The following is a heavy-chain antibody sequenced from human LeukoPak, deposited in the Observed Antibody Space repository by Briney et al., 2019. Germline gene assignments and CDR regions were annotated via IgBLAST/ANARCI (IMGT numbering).Heavy chain of an antibody. CDR3: AKSGNRSLYPHYYKDV. J-gene: IGHJ6*03. CDR2: IYSGGST. Sequence: GGSLRLSCAASGFTVSSNYMSWVRQAPGKGLEWVSVIYSGGSTYYADSVKGRFTISRDNSKSTLYLQMNSLRAEDTAVYYCAKSGNRSLYPHYYKDVWGKGTTVTISS. V-gene: IGHV3-66*01. CDR1: GFTVSSNY. D-gene: IGHD3-16*01.